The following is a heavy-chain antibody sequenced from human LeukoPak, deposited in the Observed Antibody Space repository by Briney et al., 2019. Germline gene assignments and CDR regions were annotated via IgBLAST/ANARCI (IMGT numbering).Heavy chain of an antibody. CDR1: GGSISRSSYY. CDR2: IYSSGGT. J-gene: IGHJ3*02. Sequence: SETLSLTCTVSGGSISRSSYYWGCIRQPPGKGLEWIGSIYSSGGTYYNPSPKSRVTISVDTSKNQFSLKLSSVTAADTAVYYCARERPAASSKGAFDIWGQGTMVTVSS. CDR3: ARERPAASSKGAFDI. D-gene: IGHD2-2*01. V-gene: IGHV4-39*07.